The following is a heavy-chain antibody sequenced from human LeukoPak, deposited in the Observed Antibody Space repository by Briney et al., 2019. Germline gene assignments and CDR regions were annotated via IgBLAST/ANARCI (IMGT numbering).Heavy chain of an antibody. V-gene: IGHV4-59*01. CDR1: GGSISSYY. Sequence: SETLSLTCTVSGGSISSYYWSWIRQPPGKGLEWIGYIYYSGSTNYNPSLKSRVTISVDTSKNQFSLKLSSVTAADTAVYYCARGSYYYDSSGYYSLYAFDIWGQGTMVTVSS. J-gene: IGHJ3*02. CDR3: ARGSYYYDSSGYYSLYAFDI. D-gene: IGHD3-22*01. CDR2: IYYSGST.